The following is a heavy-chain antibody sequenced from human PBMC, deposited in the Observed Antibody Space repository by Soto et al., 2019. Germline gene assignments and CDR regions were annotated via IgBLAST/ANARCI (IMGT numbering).Heavy chain of an antibody. CDR1: GFTLSDFY. V-gene: IGHV3-11*01. D-gene: IGHD2-8*01. J-gene: IGHJ5*02. CDR3: ARFACTSKICTLPDSWFDP. Sequence: GGSLRLSCAASGFTLSDFYMSWIRQAPGKGLELVSYISGRDRTTYYADSVKGRFAISRDNAKNSLDLQMNSLRAEDTAVYYCARFACTSKICTLPDSWFDPWGQGTLVTVSS. CDR2: ISGRDRTT.